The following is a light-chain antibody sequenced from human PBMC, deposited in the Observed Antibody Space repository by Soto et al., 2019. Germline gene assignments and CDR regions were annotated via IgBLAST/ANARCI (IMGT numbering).Light chain of an antibody. CDR2: SAS. J-gene: IGKJ4*01. Sequence: DIQMPQSPSSLSASLGDSVTMTCRANQSSRSYVNWMQQKPRNAPKLLIYSASNLQSGVPSRFSGSGSGKDFTLTISSLLPEDFATDYCQPRYSTPLTFGGGTKVDIK. CDR1: QSSRSY. CDR3: QPRYSTPLT. V-gene: IGKV1-39*01.